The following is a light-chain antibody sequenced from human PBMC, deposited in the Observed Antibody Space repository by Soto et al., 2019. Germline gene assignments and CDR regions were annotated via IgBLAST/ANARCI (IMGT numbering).Light chain of an antibody. CDR1: QGISSY. V-gene: IGKV1-9*01. CDR2: AAS. Sequence: IQLTQSPSSLSASVGDRVTITCRASQGISSYLAWYQQKPGKAPKLLIYAASTLQSGVPSRFSGSGSGTDFTLTFSSLRPEDFATYYCQQLNSYPYTFGQGTKLEIK. CDR3: QQLNSYPYT. J-gene: IGKJ2*01.